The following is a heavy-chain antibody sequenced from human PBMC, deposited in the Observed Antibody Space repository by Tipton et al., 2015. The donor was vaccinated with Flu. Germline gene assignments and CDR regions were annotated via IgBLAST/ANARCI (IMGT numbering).Heavy chain of an antibody. Sequence: QSGAEVKKPGASVKISCRASGYTFTAYFVHWVRQAPRQGLEWVGMINPSFGNTNYGRKFQGRLTVTRDMSTTTVYMELSSLTSEDTAVYYCARGRGYGDYVTPHWGQGTLLTVSS. CDR1: GYTFTAYF. V-gene: IGHV1-46*01. CDR3: ARGRGYGDYVTPH. D-gene: IGHD4-17*01. J-gene: IGHJ4*02. CDR2: INPSFGNT.